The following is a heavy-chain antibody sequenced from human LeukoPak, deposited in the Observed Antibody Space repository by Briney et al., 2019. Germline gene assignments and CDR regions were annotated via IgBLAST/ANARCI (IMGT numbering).Heavy chain of an antibody. CDR2: TYYRSKWYS. Sequence: SQTLSLTCAISGDSVSSNSAGWNWIRQSPSRGLEWLGRTYYRSKWYSDYAVSVKSRITINTDTSKNQFSLQLTSVTPEDTAVYYCARGKSNWVPDYWGQGTLVTVSS. CDR1: GDSVSSNSAG. D-gene: IGHD1-1*01. J-gene: IGHJ4*02. CDR3: ARGKSNWVPDY. V-gene: IGHV6-1*01.